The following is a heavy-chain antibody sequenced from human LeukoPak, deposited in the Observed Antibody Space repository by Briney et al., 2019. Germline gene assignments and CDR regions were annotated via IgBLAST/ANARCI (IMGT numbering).Heavy chain of an antibody. CDR1: GFTFSSYS. V-gene: IGHV3-21*01. CDR3: ARDSSSWYFGYYFDY. CDR2: ISSSSSYI. D-gene: IGHD6-13*01. J-gene: IGHJ4*01. Sequence: PGGSPRLSCAASGFTFSSYSMNWVRQAPGKGLEWVSSISSSSSYIYYADSVKGRFTISRDNAKNSLYLQMNSLRAEDTAVYYCARDSSSWYFGYYFDYWGQGTLVTVSS.